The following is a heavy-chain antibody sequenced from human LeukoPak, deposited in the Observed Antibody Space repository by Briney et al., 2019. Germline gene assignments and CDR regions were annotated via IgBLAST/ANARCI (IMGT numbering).Heavy chain of an antibody. CDR3: ANRAGLDY. V-gene: IGHV3-30*18. J-gene: IGHJ4*02. Sequence: GGSLRLSCAASGFTFSSYGMHWVRQAPGKGLEWVAVISYDGSNKYYADSVKGRFTISRDSSKNTLYLQMNSLRAEDTAAYYCANRAGLDYWGQGTLVTVSS. CDR2: ISYDGSNK. CDR1: GFTFSSYG.